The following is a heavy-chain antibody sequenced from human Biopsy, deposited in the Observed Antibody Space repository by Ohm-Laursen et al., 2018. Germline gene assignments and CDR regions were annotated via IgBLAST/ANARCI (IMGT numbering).Heavy chain of an antibody. CDR2: VFRNEAT. CDR3: TNSLGGAY. Sequence: TLSLTCTVSRDSISNYYWTWIRQSPGKGLEWIGRVFRNEATNYNPSLKGRVTMSIDRSKSQFSLTLRSVTAADTAVYYCTNSLGGAYWGPGILVTVPS. V-gene: IGHV4-4*07. J-gene: IGHJ4*02. D-gene: IGHD3-10*01. CDR1: RDSISNYY.